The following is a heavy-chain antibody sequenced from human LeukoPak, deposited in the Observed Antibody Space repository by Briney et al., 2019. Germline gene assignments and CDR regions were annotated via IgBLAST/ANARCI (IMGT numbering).Heavy chain of an antibody. J-gene: IGHJ6*02. CDR2: ISWNSGSI. V-gene: IGHV3-9*01. D-gene: IGHD5-24*01. Sequence: PGRSLRLSCAASGFTFDGYAMHWVRQAPGKGLEWVSGISWNSGSIGYADSVKGRFTISRDNAKNSLYLQMNSLRAEDTALYYCAKGRDGYNSGYYYGMDVWGQGTTVTVSS. CDR1: GFTFDGYA. CDR3: AKGRDGYNSGYYYGMDV.